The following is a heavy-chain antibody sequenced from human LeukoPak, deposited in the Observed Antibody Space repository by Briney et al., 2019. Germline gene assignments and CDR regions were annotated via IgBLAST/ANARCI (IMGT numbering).Heavy chain of an antibody. J-gene: IGHJ5*02. V-gene: IGHV4-34*01. D-gene: IGHD1-26*01. CDR2: INHSGST. CDR1: GFTFSSYE. CDR3: ARRRPEGGSYPARFDP. Sequence: GSLRLSCAASGFTFSSYEMNWVRQTPGKGLEWIGEINHSGSTNYNPSLKSRVTISVDTSKNQFSLKLSSVTAADTAVYYCARRRPEGGSYPARFDPWGQGTLVTVSS.